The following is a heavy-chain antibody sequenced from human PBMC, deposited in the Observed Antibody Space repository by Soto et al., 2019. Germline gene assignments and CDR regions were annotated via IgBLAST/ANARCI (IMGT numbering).Heavy chain of an antibody. CDR1: GFTFSTYS. D-gene: IGHD1-26*01. CDR3: ARGGSYGHVDY. CDR2: ISSSAI. J-gene: IGHJ4*02. Sequence: EVQLVESGGDLVEPGESLRLSCAASGFTFSTYSMNWVRQALGKGLEWISYISSSAIYYADSLKGRFTISRDNGKNLLYLQMNSLRDEDTAVYYCARGGSYGHVDYWGQGTLVTVSS. V-gene: IGHV3-48*02.